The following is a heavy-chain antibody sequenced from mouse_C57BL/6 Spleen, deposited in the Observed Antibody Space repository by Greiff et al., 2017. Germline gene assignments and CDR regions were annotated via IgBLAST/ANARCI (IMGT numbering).Heavy chain of an antibody. CDR3: ARYGYGNYWYFDV. CDR2: IHPNSGST. Sequence: QVQLKQSGAELVKPGASVKLSCKASGYTFTSYWMHWVKQRPGQGLEWIGMIHPNSGSTNYNEKFKSKATLTVDKSSSTAYMQLSSLTSEDSAVYYCARYGYGNYWYFDVWGTGTTVTVSS. D-gene: IGHD2-1*01. J-gene: IGHJ1*03. CDR1: GYTFTSYW. V-gene: IGHV1-64*01.